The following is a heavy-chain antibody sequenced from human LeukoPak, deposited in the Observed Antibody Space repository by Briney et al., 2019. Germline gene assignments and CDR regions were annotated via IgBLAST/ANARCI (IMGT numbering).Heavy chain of an antibody. Sequence: GGSRRLSCAASGFTFSTYAMHWVRQGPGKGLEWVAVISYDGSNKYYADSVKGRFTISSNNSKNTLYLQMSSLSAEDTAVYYCARTTTPHYYGSGSYALGYWGQGTLVTVPS. CDR1: GFTFSTYA. CDR3: ARTTTPHYYGSGSYALGY. V-gene: IGHV3-30-3*01. D-gene: IGHD3-10*01. CDR2: ISYDGSNK. J-gene: IGHJ4*02.